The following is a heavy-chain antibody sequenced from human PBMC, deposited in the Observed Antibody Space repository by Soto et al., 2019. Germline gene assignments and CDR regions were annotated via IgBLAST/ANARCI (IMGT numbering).Heavy chain of an antibody. J-gene: IGHJ5*02. CDR3: ASPKIAFYNWFDP. D-gene: IGHD3-3*02. Sequence: LSLTCAVYGGSFSGYYWSWIRQPPGKGLEWIGEINHSGSTNYNPSLKSRVTISVDTSKNQFSLKLSSVTAADTAVYYCASPKIAFYNWFDPWGQGTLVTVSS. V-gene: IGHV4-34*01. CDR2: INHSGST. CDR1: GGSFSGYY.